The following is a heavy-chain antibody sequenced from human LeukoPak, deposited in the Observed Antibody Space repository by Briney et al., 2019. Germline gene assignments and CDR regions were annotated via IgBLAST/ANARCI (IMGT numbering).Heavy chain of an antibody. CDR1: GGSISSGGYY. D-gene: IGHD3-10*01. J-gene: IGHJ4*02. CDR3: ARVEYYGSGSLDY. V-gene: IGHV4-31*03. Sequence: SQTLSLTCTVSGGSISSGGYYWSWIRQHPGTGLEWIGYIYYSGSTYYNPSLKSRVTISVDTSKNQFSLKLSSVTAADTAVYYCARVEYYGSGSLDYWGQGTLVTVSS. CDR2: IYYSGST.